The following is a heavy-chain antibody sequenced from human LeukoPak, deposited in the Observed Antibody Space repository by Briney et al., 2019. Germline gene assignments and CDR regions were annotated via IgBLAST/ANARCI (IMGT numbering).Heavy chain of an antibody. J-gene: IGHJ3*02. CDR2: IHPSSGGT. Sequence: ASVTVSCKTSGYTFSDYYLHWVRQAPGHGLEWMGWIHPSSGGTKYVQKFQGRVTMTRDTSISTGYMELSRLRSDDTAVYYCARPIRGSYVEDAFDMWGQGTMVTVSA. D-gene: IGHD1-26*01. CDR3: ARPIRGSYVEDAFDM. CDR1: GYTFSDYY. V-gene: IGHV1-2*02.